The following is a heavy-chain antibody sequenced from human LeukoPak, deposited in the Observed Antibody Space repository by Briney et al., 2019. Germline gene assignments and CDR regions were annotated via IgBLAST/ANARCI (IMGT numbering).Heavy chain of an antibody. J-gene: IGHJ4*02. CDR2: ISGSGGSI. V-gene: IGHV3-48*03. CDR1: GFIFSYYE. Sequence: EGSLRLSCGASGFIFSYYEMKWFRQAPGKGLKWVSSISGSGGSIHYADSVKGRFTISRDNSKNTLYLQMNSLRAEDTAVYYCAKEATWGEWYFDYWGQGTLVTVSS. D-gene: IGHD3-10*01. CDR3: AKEATWGEWYFDY.